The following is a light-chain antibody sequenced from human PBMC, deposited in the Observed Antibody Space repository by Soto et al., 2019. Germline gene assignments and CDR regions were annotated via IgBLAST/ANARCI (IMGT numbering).Light chain of an antibody. J-gene: IGKJ1*01. CDR1: ESISSH. CDR2: EAS. V-gene: IGKV3-15*01. Sequence: EIVMTQSPATLSVSPGEEVTLSCRASESISSHLAWYQQRPGRSPRLLIHEASTRATGISARFSGSGSRTESTLTISSLQSEDCAVYYCQQYKYLWTFGQGTRVELK. CDR3: QQYKYLWT.